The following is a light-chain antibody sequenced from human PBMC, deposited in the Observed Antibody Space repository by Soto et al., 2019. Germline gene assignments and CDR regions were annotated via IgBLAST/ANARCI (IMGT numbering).Light chain of an antibody. Sequence: QPVLTQPPSVSGSPGQSVTISCTGTSSDIGAYNRVSWYQQSPGAAPRLMICDVNNRPSGVPERFSGSKSGNTASLTIFGLQAEDEADYYCNSFTTSDTYVFGTGTKVTVL. CDR2: DVN. V-gene: IGLV2-18*02. J-gene: IGLJ1*01. CDR1: SSDIGAYNR. CDR3: NSFTTSDTYV.